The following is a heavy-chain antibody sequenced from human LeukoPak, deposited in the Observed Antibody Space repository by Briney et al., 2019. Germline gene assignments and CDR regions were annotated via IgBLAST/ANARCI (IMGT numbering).Heavy chain of an antibody. J-gene: IGHJ4*02. CDR2: ISGSGGST. CDR1: GFTFSSYA. CDR3: AKHSSMVAGYYFDY. D-gene: IGHD6-19*01. V-gene: IGHV3-23*01. Sequence: GGSLRLSCAASGFTFSSYAMSWVRQAPGKGLEWVSAISGSGGSTYYADSVKGRFTISGDNSKNTLYLQMNSLRAEDRAVYYCAKHSSMVAGYYFDYWGQGTLVTVSS.